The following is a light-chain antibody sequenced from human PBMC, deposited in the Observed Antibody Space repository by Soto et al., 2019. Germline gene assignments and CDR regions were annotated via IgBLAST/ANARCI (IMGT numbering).Light chain of an antibody. CDR3: CAYAGSSTFVI. V-gene: IGLV2-23*02. CDR2: EVT. J-gene: IGLJ2*01. CDR1: SSDVGSYNL. Sequence: QSVLTQPASVSGSPGQSITISCTGTSSDVGSYNLVSWYQQHPGKVPKLMIYEVTKRPSGVSNRFSGSKSGNTASLTISGLQAEDEADYYCCAYAGSSTFVIFGGGTKHTVL.